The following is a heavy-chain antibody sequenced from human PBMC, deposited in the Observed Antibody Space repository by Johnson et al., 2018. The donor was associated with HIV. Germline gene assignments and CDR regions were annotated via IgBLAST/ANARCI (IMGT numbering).Heavy chain of an antibody. D-gene: IGHD6-13*01. J-gene: IGHJ3*02. V-gene: IGHV3-30*02. CDR3: AFSSWYAFDI. CDR2: IRFDGSDK. Sequence: QVQLMESGGGLVQPGGSLRLSCAASGFTFSSYGMHWVRQAPGKGLAWVAFIRFDGSDKYYADSAQGRFTISRDNSKNTLYLQMNSLRAEDTAVYYCAFSSWYAFDIWGQGTLVTVSS. CDR1: GFTFSSYG.